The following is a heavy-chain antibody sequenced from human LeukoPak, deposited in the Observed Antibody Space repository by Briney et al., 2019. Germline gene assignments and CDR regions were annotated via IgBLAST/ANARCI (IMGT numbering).Heavy chain of an antibody. D-gene: IGHD3-10*01. J-gene: IGHJ4*02. V-gene: IGHV4-39*07. CDR1: GGSISSSSYY. CDR2: INHSGST. Sequence: SETLSLTCTVSGGSISSSSYYWSWIRQPPGKGLEWIGEINHSGSTNYNPSLKSRVTISVDTSKNQFSLKLSSVTAADTAVYYCARRARGVIKPFDYWGQGTLVTVSS. CDR3: ARRARGVIKPFDY.